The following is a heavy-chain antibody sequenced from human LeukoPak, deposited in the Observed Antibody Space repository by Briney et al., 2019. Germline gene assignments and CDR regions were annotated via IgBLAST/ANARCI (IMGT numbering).Heavy chain of an antibody. CDR2: MNPNSGNT. V-gene: IGHV1-8*03. CDR3: ARGNYLRYYDSSGYSPWYFDY. Sequence: ASVKVSCKASGYTFTSYDINWVRQATGQGLEWMAWMNPNSGNTGYAQKFQGRVTITRNTSISTAYMELSSLRSEDTAVYYCARGNYLRYYDSSGYSPWYFDYWGQGTLVTVSS. J-gene: IGHJ4*02. D-gene: IGHD3-22*01. CDR1: GYTFTSYD.